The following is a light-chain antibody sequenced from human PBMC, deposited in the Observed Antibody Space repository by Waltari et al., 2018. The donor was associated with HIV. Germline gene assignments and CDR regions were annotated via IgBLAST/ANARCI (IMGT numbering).Light chain of an antibody. V-gene: IGLV3-21*04. CDR2: YNK. J-gene: IGLJ3*02. Sequence: SYALTQAPPVSVAPGQTAKIPCGGNNLGSQSVHRYQQKTGQAQVLVIHYNKHRPFGMPDRIAGSNSGNTATLTITRADARDEADYDCQGWDGGNEQWVFGGGTKLTVL. CDR3: QGWDGGNEQWV. CDR1: NLGSQS.